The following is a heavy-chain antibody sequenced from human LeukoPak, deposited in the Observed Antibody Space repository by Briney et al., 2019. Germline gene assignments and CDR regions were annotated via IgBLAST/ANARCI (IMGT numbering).Heavy chain of an antibody. J-gene: IGHJ4*02. CDR1: GFTFSSYW. Sequence: GGSLRLSCAASGFTFSSYWMSWVRQAPVKGLEWVANIKQDGSEKYYVDSVKGRFTISRDNAKNSLYLQMNSLRAEDTAVYYCARDPSDYYGSGSYALHYFDYWGQGTLVTVSS. V-gene: IGHV3-7*01. CDR2: IKQDGSEK. CDR3: ARDPSDYYGSGSYALHYFDY. D-gene: IGHD3-10*01.